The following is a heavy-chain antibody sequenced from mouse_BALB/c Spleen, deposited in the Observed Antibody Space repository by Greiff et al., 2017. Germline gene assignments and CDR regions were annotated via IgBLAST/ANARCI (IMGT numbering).Heavy chain of an antibody. CDR1: GYSITSDYD. CDR3: ARSDGNPFYAMDY. Sequence: EVQLQQSGPGLVKPSQSLSLTCTVTGYSITSDYDWNWIRQFPGNKLEWMGYISYSGSTSYNPSLKSRISITRDTSKNQFFLQLNSVTTEDTATYYCARSDGNPFYAMDYWGQGTSVTVSS. CDR2: ISYSGST. V-gene: IGHV3-2*02. J-gene: IGHJ4*01. D-gene: IGHD2-1*01.